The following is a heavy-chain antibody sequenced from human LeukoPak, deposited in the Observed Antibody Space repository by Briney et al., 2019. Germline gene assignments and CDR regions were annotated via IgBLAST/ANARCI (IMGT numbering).Heavy chain of an antibody. D-gene: IGHD3-3*01. CDR2: INHSGST. CDR1: GGSFSGYY. J-gene: IGHJ4*02. CDR3: ARIRFFRSGYPLDY. V-gene: IGHV4-34*01. Sequence: SETLSLTCAVYGGSFSGYYWSWIRQPPGKGLEWIGEINHSGSTNYNPSLKSRVTISVDTSKNQFSLKLSSVTAADTAVYYCARIRFFRSGYPLDYWGQGTLVTVSS.